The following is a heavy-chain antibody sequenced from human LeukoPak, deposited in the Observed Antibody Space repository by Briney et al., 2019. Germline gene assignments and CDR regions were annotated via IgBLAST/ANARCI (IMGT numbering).Heavy chain of an antibody. D-gene: IGHD6-13*01. J-gene: IGHJ2*01. CDR3: ATPERPGYSTSWFYWYFDL. V-gene: IGHV4-39*01. CDR2: IYYSGST. CDR1: GGSISSSSYY. Sequence: PSETLSLTCTVSGGSISSSSYYWGWIRQPPGKGLEWIGSIYYSGSTYYNPSLKSRVTISVDTSKNQFSLKLSSVTAADTAVYYCATPERPGYSTSWFYWYFDLWGRGTLVTVSS.